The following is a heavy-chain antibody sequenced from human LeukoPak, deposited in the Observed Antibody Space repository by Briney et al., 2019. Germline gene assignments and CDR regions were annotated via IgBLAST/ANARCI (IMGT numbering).Heavy chain of an antibody. J-gene: IGHJ4*02. CDR2: IYTSGST. V-gene: IGHV4-61*02. D-gene: IGHD5-12*01. CDR3: ARGAGATRIGY. Sequence: SQTLSLTCSVSGDSIRRGTYDWSWIRQPAGKGLEWVGRIYTSGSTSYNPSLKGRVTISVGTSKNQFSLKFLSLTAACTCVYYCARGAGATRIGYWGQGTLVTVSS. CDR1: GDSIRRGTYD.